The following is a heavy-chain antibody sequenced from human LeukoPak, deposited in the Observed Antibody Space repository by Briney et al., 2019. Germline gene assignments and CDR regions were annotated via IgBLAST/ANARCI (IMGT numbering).Heavy chain of an antibody. CDR2: MNPNSGNT. V-gene: IGHV1-8*03. CDR1: GYTFTSYD. CDR3: ARPRRGSYHNWFDP. D-gene: IGHD1-26*01. Sequence: ASVKASCKASGYTFTSYDINWVRQATGQGLEWMGWMNPNSGNTGYAQKFQGRVTITRNTSISTAYMELSSLRSEDTAVYYCARPRRGSYHNWFDPWGQGTLVTVSS. J-gene: IGHJ5*02.